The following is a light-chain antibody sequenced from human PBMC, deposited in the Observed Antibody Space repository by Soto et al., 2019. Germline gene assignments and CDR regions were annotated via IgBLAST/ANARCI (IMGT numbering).Light chain of an antibody. Sequence: EIVLTQFPATLSLSPGERATLSCRASQSVSTYVAWYQQKPSQAPRLLIYDASTRATGIPARFSGGGSGTDFTLTITNRAPEEIEVYFCQQSSNWRSTCGGGTKVEIK. CDR2: DAS. CDR1: QSVSTY. V-gene: IGKV3-11*01. J-gene: IGKJ4*01. CDR3: QQSSNWRST.